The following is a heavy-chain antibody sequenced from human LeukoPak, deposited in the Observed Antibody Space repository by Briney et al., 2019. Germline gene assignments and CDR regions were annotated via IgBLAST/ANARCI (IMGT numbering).Heavy chain of an antibody. CDR3: AGGGDWLPEY. Sequence: PSETLSLTCTVSGASVSGKFWSWIRHSPGNGLEWIGLIYYSGSTKFNPSLKSRVAMSVDPSNNQFSLSLNSVTTTDTAVYFCAGGGDWLPEYWGRGTQVIVSS. J-gene: IGHJ4*01. CDR2: IYYSGST. CDR1: GASVSGKF. V-gene: IGHV4-59*02. D-gene: IGHD3/OR15-3a*01.